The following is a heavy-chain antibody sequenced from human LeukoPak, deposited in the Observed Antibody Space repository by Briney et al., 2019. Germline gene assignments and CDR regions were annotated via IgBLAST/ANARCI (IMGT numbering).Heavy chain of an antibody. D-gene: IGHD3-22*01. Sequence: GGSLRLSCAASGFTFSSYAMSWVRQAPGKGLEWVSAISGSGGSTYYADSVKGRFTISRDNSKNTLYLQMNSLRAEDTAVYYCAKGNYYYDSSGYYHWGLGTLVTVSS. CDR1: GFTFSSYA. J-gene: IGHJ4*02. V-gene: IGHV3-23*01. CDR2: ISGSGGST. CDR3: AKGNYYYDSSGYYH.